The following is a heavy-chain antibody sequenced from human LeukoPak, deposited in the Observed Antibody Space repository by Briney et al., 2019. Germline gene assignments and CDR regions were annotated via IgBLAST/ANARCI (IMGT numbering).Heavy chain of an antibody. CDR1: GFTFSSYW. V-gene: IGHV3-7*01. D-gene: IGHD2-2*01. CDR2: IKQDGGEK. Sequence: GGSLRLSCAASGFTFSSYWMSWVRQAPGKGLEWVANIKQDGGEKYYVDSVKGRFTISRDNAKNSLYLQMNSLRAEDTAVYYCARDLGCSSTSCYPQYYYYMDVWGKGTTVTVSS. CDR3: ARDLGCSSTSCYPQYYYYMDV. J-gene: IGHJ6*03.